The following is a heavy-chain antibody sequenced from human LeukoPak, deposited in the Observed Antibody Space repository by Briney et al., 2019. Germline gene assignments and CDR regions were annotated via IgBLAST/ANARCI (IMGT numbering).Heavy chain of an antibody. J-gene: IGHJ4*02. CDR2: IYYSGST. CDR3: ASTSTPTNYYDSSGFFDY. CDR1: GGSISSYY. Sequence: ASETLSLTCTVSGGSISSYYWSWIRQPPGKGLEWIGYIYYSGSTNYNPSLKSRVTISVDTSKNQFSLKLSSVTAADTAVYYCASTSTPTNYYDSSGFFDYWGQGTLVTVSS. D-gene: IGHD3-22*01. V-gene: IGHV4-59*08.